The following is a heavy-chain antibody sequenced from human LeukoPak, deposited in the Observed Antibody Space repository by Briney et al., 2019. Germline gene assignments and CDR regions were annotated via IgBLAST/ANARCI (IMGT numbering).Heavy chain of an antibody. J-gene: IGHJ5*02. CDR1: GYTFTGYY. V-gene: IGHV1-2*02. D-gene: IGHD3-9*01. Sequence: GASVKVSCKASGYTFTGYYMHWVRQAPGQGLEWMGWINPNSGGTNYAQKFQGRVTMTRDTSISTAYMELSRLRSDDTAVYYCARDAFFFAILTGYRFDPWGQGTLVTVSS. CDR3: ARDAFFFAILTGYRFDP. CDR2: INPNSGGT.